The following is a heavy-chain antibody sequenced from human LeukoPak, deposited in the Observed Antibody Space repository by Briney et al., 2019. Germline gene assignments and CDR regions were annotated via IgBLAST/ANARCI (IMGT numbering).Heavy chain of an antibody. D-gene: IGHD2-15*01. CDR1: GGSISSSSYY. V-gene: IGHV4-39*07. CDR2: IYYSGST. J-gene: IGHJ6*02. Sequence: SETLSLTCTVSGGSISSSSYYWGWIRQPPGKGLEWIGSIYYSGSTYYNPSLKSRVTISVDTSKNQFSLKLSSVTAADTAVYYCARGVVVVAGLDYYYYGMDVWGQGTTVTVSS. CDR3: ARGVVVVAGLDYYYYGMDV.